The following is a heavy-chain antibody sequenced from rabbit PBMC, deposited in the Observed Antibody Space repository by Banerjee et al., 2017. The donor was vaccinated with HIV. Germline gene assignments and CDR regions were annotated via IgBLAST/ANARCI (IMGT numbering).Heavy chain of an antibody. CDR2: IYTGSSGST. J-gene: IGHJ4*01. D-gene: IGHD4-1*01. V-gene: IGHV1S45*01. Sequence: QEQLVESGGGLVTPGASLTLSCKASGFSFSNKYVMCWVRQAPGKGPEWIACIYTGSSGSTWYASWAKGRFTISKTSSTTVTLQMTSLTAADTATYFCARDLAGVIGWNFNLWGPGTLVTVS. CDR3: ARDLAGVIGWNFNL. CDR1: GFSFSNKYV.